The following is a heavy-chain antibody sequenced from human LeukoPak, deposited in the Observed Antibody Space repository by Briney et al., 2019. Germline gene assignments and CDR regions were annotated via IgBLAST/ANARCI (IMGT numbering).Heavy chain of an antibody. CDR3: ARDDGVYSSGPYFQH. D-gene: IGHD6-19*01. V-gene: IGHV4-59*01. CDR1: GGSISSYY. CDR2: IYYSGST. J-gene: IGHJ1*01. Sequence: SETLSLTCTVSGGSISSYYWSWIRQPPGKGLEWIGYIYYSGSTNYNPSLKSRVTISVDTSKNQFSLKLSSVTAADTAVYYCARDDGVYSSGPYFQHWGQGNLVTVSS.